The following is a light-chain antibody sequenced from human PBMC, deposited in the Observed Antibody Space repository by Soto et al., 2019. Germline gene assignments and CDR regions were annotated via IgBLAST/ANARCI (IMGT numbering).Light chain of an antibody. Sequence: EIVMTQSPATLSVSPGGRATLSCRASQSVTSNLAWYQQKPGQAPRLLIYGASTRATDIPARFSGSGSGTEFTLTISSLQSEDFAVYYCQQYSKWPRTFGLGTKVDIK. V-gene: IGKV3-15*01. J-gene: IGKJ1*01. CDR2: GAS. CDR3: QQYSKWPRT. CDR1: QSVTSN.